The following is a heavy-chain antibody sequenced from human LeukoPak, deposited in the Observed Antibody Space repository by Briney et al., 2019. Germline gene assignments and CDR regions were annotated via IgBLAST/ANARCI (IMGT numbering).Heavy chain of an antibody. CDR3: ARGYSGSYYTPSDYYYGMDV. CDR1: GGTFSSYA. J-gene: IGHJ6*02. CDR2: IIPIFGTV. D-gene: IGHD1-26*01. V-gene: IGHV1-69*13. Sequence: GASVKVSCKASGGTFSSYAISWVRQAPGQGLEWMGGIIPIFGTVNYAQKFQGRVTITADESTSTAYMELSSLRSEDTAVYYCARGYSGSYYTPSDYYYGMDVWGQGTTVTVSS.